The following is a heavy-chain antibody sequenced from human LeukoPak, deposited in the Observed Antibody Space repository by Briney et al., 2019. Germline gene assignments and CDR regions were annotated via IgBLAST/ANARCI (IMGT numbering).Heavy chain of an antibody. D-gene: IGHD6-6*01. V-gene: IGHV3-48*01. J-gene: IGHJ3*02. CDR1: GFTFTSYS. CDR3: ARGRGYSISSDAFDI. Sequence: GGSLRLSCAASGFTFTSYSMNWVRQAPGKGLEWVSYISSSTSTIYYADSVKGRFTISRDNAKNSLYLQMNSLRAEDTAVYYCARGRGYSISSDAFDIWGQGTMVTVSS. CDR2: ISSSTSTI.